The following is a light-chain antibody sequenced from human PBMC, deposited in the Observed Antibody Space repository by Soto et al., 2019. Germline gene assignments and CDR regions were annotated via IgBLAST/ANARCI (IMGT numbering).Light chain of an antibody. J-gene: IGKJ5*01. CDR3: QQYNNWPPVGIT. Sequence: EIVMTQSPATLSVSPGERATLSCRASQSVSSNLAWYQQKPGQAPRLLIYGASTRATGIPARFSGSGSGTEFTRTISSLQSEDFAVYYCQQYNNWPPVGITFGQGTRLEIK. V-gene: IGKV3-15*01. CDR2: GAS. CDR1: QSVSSN.